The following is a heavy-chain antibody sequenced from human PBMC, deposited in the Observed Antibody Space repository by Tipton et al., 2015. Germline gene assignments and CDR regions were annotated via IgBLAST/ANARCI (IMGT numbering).Heavy chain of an antibody. J-gene: IGHJ4*02. CDR1: GDSISSTNW. V-gene: IGHV4-4*02. D-gene: IGHD3-22*01. Sequence: TLSLTCAVSGDSISSTNWWNWVRQSPGKGLEWIGEIHHGGTTNYNPSLKSRVTMSVDTSKNQFSLQLSSVTAADTAVYYCAREGWNSDSSGYDYWGQGTLVTVSS. CDR2: IHHGGTT. CDR3: AREGWNSDSSGYDY.